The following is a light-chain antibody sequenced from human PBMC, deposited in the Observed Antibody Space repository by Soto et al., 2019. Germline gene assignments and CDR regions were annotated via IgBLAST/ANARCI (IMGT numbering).Light chain of an antibody. J-gene: IGKJ2*01. CDR2: DAS. Sequence: EIVLTQSPATLSLSPGERATLACRASQSVSSYLAWYQQKPGQAPRLLIYDASNRATGTPARFSGSGSGTDSTLTISSLEPEDFAVYYCQQRSIWPPYTFGQGTKLEIK. CDR3: QQRSIWPPYT. CDR1: QSVSSY. V-gene: IGKV3-11*01.